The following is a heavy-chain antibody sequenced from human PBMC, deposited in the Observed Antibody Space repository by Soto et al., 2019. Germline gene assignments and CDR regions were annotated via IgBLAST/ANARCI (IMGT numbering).Heavy chain of an antibody. CDR2: ISYDGSNK. J-gene: IGHJ3*02. CDR3: AKLNYYDSSGYYARYDAFDI. Sequence: QTGGSLRLSCAASGFTFSSYGMHWVRQAPGKGLEWVAVISYDGSNKYYADSVKGRFTISRDNSKNTLYLQMNSLRAEDTAVYYCAKLNYYDSSGYYARYDAFDIWGQGTMVTVSS. CDR1: GFTFSSYG. D-gene: IGHD3-22*01. V-gene: IGHV3-30*18.